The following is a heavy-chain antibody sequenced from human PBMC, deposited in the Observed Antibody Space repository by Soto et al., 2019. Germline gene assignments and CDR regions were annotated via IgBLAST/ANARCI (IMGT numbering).Heavy chain of an antibody. V-gene: IGHV4-59*01. CDR3: AREKASMSTHSLSSEMDI. D-gene: IGHD2-15*01. J-gene: IGHJ6*03. Sequence: SETLSLTCTVSGGSLRGYSWSWIRQSPGKGLEWIGYVYSGGGTNYSPSFMGRVTISVDTTDNQFSLKLNSVTAADTAVYYCAREKASMSTHSLSSEMDICGK. CDR1: GGSLRGYS. CDR2: VYSGGGT.